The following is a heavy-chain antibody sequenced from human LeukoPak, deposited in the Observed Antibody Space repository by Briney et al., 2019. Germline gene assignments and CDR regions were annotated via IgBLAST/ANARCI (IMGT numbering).Heavy chain of an antibody. CDR1: GGSISSYY. Sequence: SETLSLTCTVSGGSISSYYWSWIRQPPGKGLEWIGYIYYSGSTNYNPSLKSRVTISVDTSKNQFSLKLSSVTAADTAVYYCARDRLEDIRGAFDIWGQGTMVAVSS. V-gene: IGHV4-59*01. CDR2: IYYSGST. J-gene: IGHJ3*02. D-gene: IGHD2-15*01. CDR3: ARDRLEDIRGAFDI.